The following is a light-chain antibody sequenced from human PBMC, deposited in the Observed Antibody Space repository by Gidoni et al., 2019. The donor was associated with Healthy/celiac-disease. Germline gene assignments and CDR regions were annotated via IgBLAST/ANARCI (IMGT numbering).Light chain of an antibody. J-gene: IGLJ2*01. CDR2: DDS. V-gene: IGLV3-21*03. Sequence: SYVLTQPPSVSVAPGKTARITCGGNNIGGKSVHWYQQKPRQAPVLVVYDDSDRPSGIPERFSGSNSWNTATLTISRVEAGDEADYYCQVWESGSDHPVFGGGTKLTVL. CDR1: NIGGKS. CDR3: QVWESGSDHPV.